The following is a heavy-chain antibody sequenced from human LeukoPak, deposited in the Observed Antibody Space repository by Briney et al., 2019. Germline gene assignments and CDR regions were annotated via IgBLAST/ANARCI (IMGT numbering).Heavy chain of an antibody. CDR1: GDSVSSYNAA. V-gene: IGHV6-1*01. Sequence: SQTLSLTCAISGDSVSSYNAAYNWLRLSPSRGLEWLGRTYYRSTWLNDYAPSVRGRITVSPATSKNQFSLQLTTVTPDDTAVYYCARDRLGMGSWGQGTPVTVSS. J-gene: IGHJ5*02. CDR3: ARDRLGMGS. CDR2: TYYRSTWLN. D-gene: IGHD7-27*01.